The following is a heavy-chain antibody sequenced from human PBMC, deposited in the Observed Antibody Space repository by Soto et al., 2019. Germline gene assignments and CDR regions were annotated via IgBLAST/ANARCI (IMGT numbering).Heavy chain of an antibody. CDR1: GGSISSYY. V-gene: IGHV4-59*01. D-gene: IGHD4-17*01. CDR2: IYYSGST. CDR3: ARSGSLGDPYFDY. J-gene: IGHJ4*02. Sequence: QVQLQESGPGLVKPSETLSLTCTVSGGSISSYYWSWIRQPPGRGPEWIGYIYYSGSTNYNPSHKSRVTISVDTSKNQFSLKLSSVTAADTAVYYCARSGSLGDPYFDYWGQGTLVTVSS.